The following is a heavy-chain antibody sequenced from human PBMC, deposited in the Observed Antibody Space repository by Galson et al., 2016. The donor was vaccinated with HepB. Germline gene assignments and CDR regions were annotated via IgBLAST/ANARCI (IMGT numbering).Heavy chain of an antibody. J-gene: IGHJ5*02. D-gene: IGHD2-2*01. CDR3: ARGDCSSSTCYVIWFDP. CDR1: GFTFSNYW. CDR2: IKNDGSQK. V-gene: IGHV3-7*01. Sequence: SLRLSCAASGFTFSNYWMRWVRQAPGKGLEWVANIKNDGSQKYYVDSVKGRFTISRDNGKNSLYLQMGSLRAEDTAVYYCARGDCSSSTCYVIWFDPWGQGTLVTASS.